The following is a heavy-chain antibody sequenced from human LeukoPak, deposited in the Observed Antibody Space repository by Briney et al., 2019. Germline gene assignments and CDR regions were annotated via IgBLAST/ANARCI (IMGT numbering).Heavy chain of an antibody. J-gene: IGHJ3*02. D-gene: IGHD3-10*01. Sequence: PSQTLSLTCTVSGGSISSGSYYWSWIRQPAGKGLEWIGSIYYSGSTYYNPSLKSRVTISVDTSKNQFSLKLSSVTAADTAVYYCARDYYGSGSYTDAFDIWGQGTMVTVSS. V-gene: IGHV4-61*02. CDR1: GGSISSGSYY. CDR3: ARDYYGSGSYTDAFDI. CDR2: IYYSGST.